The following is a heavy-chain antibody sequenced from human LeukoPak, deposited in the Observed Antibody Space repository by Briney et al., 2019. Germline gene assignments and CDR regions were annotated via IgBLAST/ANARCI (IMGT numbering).Heavy chain of an antibody. D-gene: IGHD2-2*01. CDR2: IRYGGSNK. J-gene: IGHJ3*02. Sequence: GGSLRLSCAASGFTFSSYGMHWVRQAPGKGLEWVAFIRYGGSNKYYADSVKGRFTISRDNSKNTLYLQMNSLRAEDTAVYYCAKDLARYCSSTSCYGGAFDIWGQGTMVTVSS. CDR1: GFTFSSYG. CDR3: AKDLARYCSSTSCYGGAFDI. V-gene: IGHV3-30*02.